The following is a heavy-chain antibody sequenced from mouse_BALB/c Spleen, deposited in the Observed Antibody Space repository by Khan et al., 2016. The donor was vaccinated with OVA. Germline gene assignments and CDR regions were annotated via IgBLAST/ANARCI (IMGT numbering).Heavy chain of an antibody. CDR1: GYSITSGYG. CDR2: ISYSGRT. J-gene: IGHJ2*01. CDR3: ARTARIKY. D-gene: IGHD1-2*01. Sequence: EVQLVESGPGLVKPSQSLSLTCTVTGYSITSGYGWNWIRQFPGKKPEWMGYISYSGRTNYNPSLKSRISITRDTSKNQFFLQLNSVTTEDTATYYCARTARIKYWGQGTTLTVAS. V-gene: IGHV3-2*02.